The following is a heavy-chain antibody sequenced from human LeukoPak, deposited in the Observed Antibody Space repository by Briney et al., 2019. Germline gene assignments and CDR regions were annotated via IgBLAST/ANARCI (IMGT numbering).Heavy chain of an antibody. J-gene: IGHJ4*02. V-gene: IGHV1-24*01. Sequence: APVKVSCKVSGYTLTELSMHWVRQAPGKGLEWMGGFDPEDGETIYAQKFQGRVTMTEDTSTDTAYMELSSLRSEDTAVYYCATAPLFGISSGWRTFDYWGQGTLVTVSS. CDR1: GYTLTELS. CDR2: FDPEDGET. CDR3: ATAPLFGISSGWRTFDY. D-gene: IGHD6-19*01.